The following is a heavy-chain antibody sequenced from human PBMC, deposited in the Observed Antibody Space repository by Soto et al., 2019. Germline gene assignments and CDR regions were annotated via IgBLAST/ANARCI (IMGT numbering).Heavy chain of an antibody. D-gene: IGHD2-2*01. CDR2: ISGSGGST. V-gene: IGHV3-23*01. Sequence: GGSLRLSCAASGFTFSSYAMSWVRQAPGKGLEWVSAISGSGGSTYYADSVKGRFTISRDNSKNTLYLQMNSLRAEDTAVYYCAKGTSTSCYQCWYFDLWGRGTLVTVSS. CDR1: GFTFSSYA. J-gene: IGHJ2*01. CDR3: AKGTSTSCYQCWYFDL.